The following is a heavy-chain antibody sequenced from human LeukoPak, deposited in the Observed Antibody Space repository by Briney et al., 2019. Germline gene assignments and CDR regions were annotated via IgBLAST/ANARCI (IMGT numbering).Heavy chain of an antibody. D-gene: IGHD3-10*01. V-gene: IGHV3-30*02. CDR2: IRYDGSNK. CDR3: ARVPNYYGSGYFDY. Sequence: PGGSLRLSCAASGFTFSSYGMHWVRQAPGKGLEWVAFIRYDGSNKYYADSVKGRFTISRDNSKNTLYLQMNSLRAEDTAVYYCARVPNYYGSGYFDYWGQGTLVTVSS. J-gene: IGHJ4*02. CDR1: GFTFSSYG.